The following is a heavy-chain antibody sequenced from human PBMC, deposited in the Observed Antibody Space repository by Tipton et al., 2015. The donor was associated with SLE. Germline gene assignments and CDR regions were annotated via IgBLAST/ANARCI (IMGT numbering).Heavy chain of an antibody. CDR1: GFTFSDYY. V-gene: IGHV3-11*06. D-gene: IGHD1/OR15-1a*01. J-gene: IGHJ4*02. CDR2: ISTSSNYA. Sequence: SLRLSCAASGFTFSDYYMSWIRQAPGKGLEWVSHISTSSNYANYADSVKGRFTISRDNAKNSLYLQMDSLRVEDTALYYCARERNRDFDYWGQGTLVTVSS. CDR3: ARERNRDFDY.